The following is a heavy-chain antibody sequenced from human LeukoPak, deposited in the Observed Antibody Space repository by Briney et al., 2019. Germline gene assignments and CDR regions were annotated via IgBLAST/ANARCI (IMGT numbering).Heavy chain of an antibody. CDR2: ISAYNGNT. CDR1: GYTFTSFG. D-gene: IGHD3-22*01. V-gene: IGHV1-18*01. J-gene: IGHJ3*02. CDR3: ARGDDYYDSRVGTAFGI. Sequence: ASVKVSCKASGYTFTSFGISWVRQAPGQGLECMGWISAYNGNTNYAQKLQGRVTMTTDTSTSTAYMELRSLRSDDTAVYYCARGDDYYDSRVGTAFGIWGQGTMVTVSS.